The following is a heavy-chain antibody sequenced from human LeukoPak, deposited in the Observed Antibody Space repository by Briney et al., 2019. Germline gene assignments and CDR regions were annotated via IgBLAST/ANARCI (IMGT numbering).Heavy chain of an antibody. Sequence: SETLSLTCTVSGGSISSSSYYWGWIRQPPGKGLEWIGSIYYSGSTYYNPSLKSRVTMSVDTSKNQFSLKLSSVTAADTAVYYCASHSSGWYVVIDYWGQGTLVTVSS. CDR2: IYYSGST. CDR3: ASHSSGWYVVIDY. D-gene: IGHD6-19*01. V-gene: IGHV4-39*01. J-gene: IGHJ4*02. CDR1: GGSISSSSYY.